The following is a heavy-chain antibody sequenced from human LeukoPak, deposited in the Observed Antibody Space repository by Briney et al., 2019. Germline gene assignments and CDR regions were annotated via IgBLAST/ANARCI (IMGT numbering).Heavy chain of an antibody. CDR2: TYYRSTWYN. J-gene: IGHJ6*03. V-gene: IGHV6-1*01. CDR3: ARDSGSGVGQWLVQAKPSYYYYYMDV. CDR1: GDSVSSNSAA. Sequence: SQTLSLTCAISGDSVSSNSAAWNWIRQSPSRGLEWLGRTYYRSTWYNDYAVSVKSRISIKPDTSKNQFSLQLNSVTPEDTAVYYCARDSGSGVGQWLVQAKPSYYYYYMDVWGKGTTVTISS. D-gene: IGHD6-19*01.